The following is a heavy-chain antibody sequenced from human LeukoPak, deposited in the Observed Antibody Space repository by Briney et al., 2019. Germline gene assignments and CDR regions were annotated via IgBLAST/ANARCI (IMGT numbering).Heavy chain of an antibody. CDR3: ATSNLAVAGTDLFDY. V-gene: IGHV3-11*04. D-gene: IGHD6-19*01. CDR1: GFTFSGYY. J-gene: IGHJ4*02. Sequence: GGSLRLSCTASGFTFSGYYLTWIRQAPGKGLEWVSYISSSGVSTYYADLVKGGFTLSTDSVKNSLFLHMNRLRAENTAVYYCATSNLAVAGTDLFDYWGQGTLVTVSS. CDR2: ISSSGVST.